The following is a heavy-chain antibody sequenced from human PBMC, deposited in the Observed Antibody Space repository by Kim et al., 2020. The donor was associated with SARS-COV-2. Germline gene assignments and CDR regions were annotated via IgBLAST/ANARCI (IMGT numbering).Heavy chain of an antibody. CDR1: GFRFGDYA. CDR3: AKDLSGLDCASTTCYAYGMDV. D-gene: IGHD2-2*01. J-gene: IGHJ6*02. Sequence: GGSLRLSCVASGFRFGDYAMHWVRKAPGKGLEWVAGIWKSDNIYYADSVQGRFTVSRDNAKNSLFLEMTGLRPEDTALYYCAKDLSGLDCASTTCYAYGMDVWGQGTTVVV. CDR2: IWKSDNI. V-gene: IGHV3-9*01.